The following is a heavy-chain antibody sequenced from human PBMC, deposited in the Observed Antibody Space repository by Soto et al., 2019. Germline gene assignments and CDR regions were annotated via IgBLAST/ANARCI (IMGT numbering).Heavy chain of an antibody. D-gene: IGHD3-10*01. CDR3: ARLRFGETPAKT. V-gene: IGHV5-51*01. CDR1: GYSFTSDW. Sequence: GESLKISCKASGYSFTSDWIGWVRQMPGKGLEYLGIIYPNDSDTVYSPSFQGQVTISVDKSINTAYLQWSSLKASDTGLYYCARLRFGETPAKTWGQGALVTVSS. J-gene: IGHJ5*02. CDR2: IYPNDSDT.